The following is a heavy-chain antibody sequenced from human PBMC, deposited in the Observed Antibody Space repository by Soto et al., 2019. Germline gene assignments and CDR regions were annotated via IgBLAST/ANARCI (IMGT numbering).Heavy chain of an antibody. J-gene: IGHJ4*02. CDR3: ARGGGTILAPLP. CDR2: INPNSGAT. CDR1: GYSFTDYH. V-gene: IGHV1-2*02. Sequence: GASVKVSCKASGYSFTDYHIHWVRQAPGQGLEWLGWINPNSGATKYAQKFQGRVTLSRDTSISTAYMELSGLRSDDTAVYYCARGGGTILAPLPWGQGTLVTV. D-gene: IGHD3-3*01.